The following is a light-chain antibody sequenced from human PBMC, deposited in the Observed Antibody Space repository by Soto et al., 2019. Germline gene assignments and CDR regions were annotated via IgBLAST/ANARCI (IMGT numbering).Light chain of an antibody. CDR1: SSNIGAGYD. CDR3: QSYDSGLSGSV. CDR2: TNG. Sequence: QSVLTQPPSVSGAPGQRVTISCTGTSSNIGAGYDVNWYQHLPGAAPKLLIYTNGNRPSGVPDRFSGSKSGTSASLAITGLQAEDEADHYCQSYDSGLSGSVFGGGTKLTVL. V-gene: IGLV1-40*01. J-gene: IGLJ3*02.